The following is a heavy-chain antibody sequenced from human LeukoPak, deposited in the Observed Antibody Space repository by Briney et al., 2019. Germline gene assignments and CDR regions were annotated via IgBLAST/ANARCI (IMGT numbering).Heavy chain of an antibody. V-gene: IGHV1-24*01. D-gene: IGHD3-10*01. CDR1: GFIFTELS. J-gene: IGHJ4*02. CDR3: VTDHYNNHGNFDF. Sequence: ASVKVSCKVSGFIFTELSIHWLRLAPGKGLEWMGSFDREDDQTIYAQHLQGRVTMTEDISADTAFLQLRSLTFEDTAVYYCVTDHYNNHGNFDFWGQGTLVSVSS. CDR2: FDREDDQT.